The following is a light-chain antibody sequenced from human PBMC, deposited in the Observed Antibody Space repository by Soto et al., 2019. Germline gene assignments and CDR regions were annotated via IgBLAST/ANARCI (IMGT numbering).Light chain of an antibody. CDR1: QSISSN. V-gene: IGKV3-15*01. Sequence: EIVLTQSPATLSASPGERATLSCRASQSISSNLAWYQQKPGQAPRLRVSGASPRATGGPATLSGSGSGTGFTPTISSTQSEDFAVYYCQQYNNWPKFTFGTGTKVDVK. J-gene: IGKJ3*01. CDR2: GAS. CDR3: QQYNNWPKFT.